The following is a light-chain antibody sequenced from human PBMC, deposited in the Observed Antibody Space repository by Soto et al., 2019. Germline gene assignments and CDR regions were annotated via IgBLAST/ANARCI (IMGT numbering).Light chain of an antibody. V-gene: IGLV1-47*01. CDR1: SSNIGSNY. Sequence: QSVLTQPPSASGTPGQRVTISCSGSSSNIGSNYVYWYQQLPGTDPKLLIYRNNQRPSGVPDRFSGSKSGTSASLAISGLRSEDEADYYCAAWDDSLSGVVFGGGTKLPVL. J-gene: IGLJ2*01. CDR2: RNN. CDR3: AAWDDSLSGVV.